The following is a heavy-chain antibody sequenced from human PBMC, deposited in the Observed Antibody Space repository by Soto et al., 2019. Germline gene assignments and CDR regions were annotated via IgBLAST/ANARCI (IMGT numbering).Heavy chain of an antibody. V-gene: IGHV2-5*02. Sequence: QITLKESGPTLVKPTQTLTLTCTFSGFSLSTSGVGVGWIRQPPGKALEWLALIYWDDDKRYSPSLKTRLTITKDTSKSQVVLTMTNLDPVDTARYYRARSDAYKGGFACWGQGTLVSVSS. J-gene: IGHJ4*02. CDR1: GFSLSTSGVG. CDR2: IYWDDDK. CDR3: ARSDAYKGGFAC. D-gene: IGHD1-1*01.